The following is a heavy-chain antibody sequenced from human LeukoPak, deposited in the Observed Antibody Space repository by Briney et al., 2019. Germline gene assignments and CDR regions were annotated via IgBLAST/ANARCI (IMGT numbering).Heavy chain of an antibody. CDR3: AKEISVAGMFDY. Sequence: GGSLRLSCAASGFSFSNYGMHWVRQTPGKGLEWLAVIASDGGMKYYADSMKGRFTISRDNSKNTLYLQMNSLRAEDTAVYYCAKEISVAGMFDYRGQGTLVTVSS. CDR1: GFSFSNYG. J-gene: IGHJ4*02. D-gene: IGHD6-19*01. V-gene: IGHV3-30*18. CDR2: IASDGGMK.